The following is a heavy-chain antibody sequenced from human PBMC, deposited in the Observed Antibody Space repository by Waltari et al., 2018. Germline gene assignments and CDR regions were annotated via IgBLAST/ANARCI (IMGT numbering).Heavy chain of an antibody. CDR2: INYDGSQK. J-gene: IGHJ4*02. V-gene: IGHV3-7*01. D-gene: IGHD2-2*01. CDR1: GFPFSRYW. Sequence: EVQLVESGGDLVQPGGSLRVSCAAPGFPFSRYWMSWVRQTPGKGLEWVANINYDGSQKYYADSVKGRFTTSRDNAKNSVYLQMHSLRVEDTAMYYCAKSRGFEYWGQGALVTVSS. CDR3: AKSRGFEY.